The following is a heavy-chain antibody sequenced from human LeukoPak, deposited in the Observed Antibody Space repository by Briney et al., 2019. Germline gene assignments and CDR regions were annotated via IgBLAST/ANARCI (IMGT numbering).Heavy chain of an antibody. CDR2: ISAYNGXT. CDR1: GYTFNSYG. J-gene: IGHJ4*02. Sequence: ASVKVSCKASGYTFNSYGISWVRQAPGQGLEWMGWISAYNGXTNYAQKLQGRVTMTTDTSTSTAYMELRSLRSDDTAVYFCARDSNRGXXSXPHFDYWGQGTLVTVSS. D-gene: IGHD3-16*02. V-gene: IGHV1-18*01. CDR3: ARDSNRGXXSXPHFDY.